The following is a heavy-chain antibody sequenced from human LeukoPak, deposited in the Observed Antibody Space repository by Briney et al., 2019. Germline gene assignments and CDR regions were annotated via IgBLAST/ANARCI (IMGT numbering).Heavy chain of an antibody. CDR1: GFSLSAYD. J-gene: IGHJ3*02. CDR3: AQGGYFAFDM. V-gene: IGHV3-23*01. Sequence: PGGSLRLSCAASGFSLSAYDMQWVRQAPGKGLEWVSGTSRRGPTYYTDSVKGRFTISRDNSKNILYLQTDSLRADDTAVYYCAQGGYFAFDMWGQGKMVTVSS. CDR2: TSRRGPT. D-gene: IGHD2-15*01.